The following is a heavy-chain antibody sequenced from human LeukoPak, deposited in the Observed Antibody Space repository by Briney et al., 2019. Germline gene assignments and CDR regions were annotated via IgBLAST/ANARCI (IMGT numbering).Heavy chain of an antibody. D-gene: IGHD4-17*01. CDR3: ARGGDYGDYPFDY. CDR2: ISSSSSYI. CDR1: GFTFSSYS. V-gene: IGHV3-21*04. J-gene: IGHJ4*02. Sequence: GGSLRLSCAASGFTFSSYSMNWVRQAPGKGLEWVSSISSSSSYIYYADSVRGRFTVSRDNAKNSLYLQMNTLSAEDTAVYYCARGGDYGDYPFDYWGQGTLVTVSS.